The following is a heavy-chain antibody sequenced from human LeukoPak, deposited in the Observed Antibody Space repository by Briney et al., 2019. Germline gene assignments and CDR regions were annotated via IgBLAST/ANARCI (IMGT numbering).Heavy chain of an antibody. CDR2: INTKTGNP. CDR3: ARTLSKWDNYYGMDV. J-gene: IGHJ6*02. Sequence: AASVKVSCKSSGYTFPSYAMNWVRPAPGQGLEWMGWINTKTGNPTYAQGFTGRFVFSLDTYVSTAYLQISSLKAEDTAAYYCARTLSKWDNYYGMDVWGQGTTVTVSS. V-gene: IGHV7-4-1*02. D-gene: IGHD1-26*01. CDR1: GYTFPSYA.